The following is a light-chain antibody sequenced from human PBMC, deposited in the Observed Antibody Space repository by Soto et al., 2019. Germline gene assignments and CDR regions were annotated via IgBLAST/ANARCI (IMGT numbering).Light chain of an antibody. CDR2: RAS. Sequence: EIVLTQSPGTLSLSPGERATLSCRASQSVSSSYLAWYQQKPGQAPRLLIYRASSRATGIPDRFSGSGSGTDFTLTISRLEPEDFAVYYCQQDGSSPRPFGQGTKVEIK. CDR1: QSVSSSY. CDR3: QQDGSSPRP. V-gene: IGKV3-20*01. J-gene: IGKJ1*01.